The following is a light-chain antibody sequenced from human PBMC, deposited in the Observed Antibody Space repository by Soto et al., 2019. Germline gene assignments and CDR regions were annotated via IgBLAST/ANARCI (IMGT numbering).Light chain of an antibody. Sequence: DIQMTQSPSTLSAFVGDRVTITCRASQSISNWLAWYQQKPGKAPKLLIYKASSLESGVPSRFSGSGSGSDFTLTISSLQPDDFATYYCQHYNDYSGTFGQGTKVDIK. CDR1: QSISNW. CDR3: QHYNDYSGT. V-gene: IGKV1-5*03. J-gene: IGKJ2*01. CDR2: KAS.